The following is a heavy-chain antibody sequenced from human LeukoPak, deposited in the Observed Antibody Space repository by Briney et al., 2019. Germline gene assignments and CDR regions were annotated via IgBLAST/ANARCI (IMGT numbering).Heavy chain of an antibody. J-gene: IGHJ4*02. CDR2: ISDNGGSA. Sequence: GGSLRLSCAASGFTFSSSAMNWVRQAPGKGLEWVSAISDNGGSAYYADSVKGRFTISRDNSKNTLSLQMNSLRAEDTAVYYCAKRSRESSAWIDFWGQGTLVTVSS. V-gene: IGHV3-23*01. D-gene: IGHD6-19*01. CDR1: GFTFSSSA. CDR3: AKRSRESSAWIDF.